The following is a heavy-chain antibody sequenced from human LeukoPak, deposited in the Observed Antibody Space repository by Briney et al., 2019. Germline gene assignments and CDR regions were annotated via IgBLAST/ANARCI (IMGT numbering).Heavy chain of an antibody. Sequence: GGSLRLSCAASGFTFSSYAMSWVRQAPGKGLEWVSAISDSGGSTYYADSVKGRFTISRDNSKNTLYLQMNSLRAEDTAVYYCAKRTDYSGSYYCDYWGQGTLVTVSS. V-gene: IGHV3-23*01. D-gene: IGHD1-26*01. CDR1: GFTFSSYA. CDR2: ISDSGGST. J-gene: IGHJ4*02. CDR3: AKRTDYSGSYYCDY.